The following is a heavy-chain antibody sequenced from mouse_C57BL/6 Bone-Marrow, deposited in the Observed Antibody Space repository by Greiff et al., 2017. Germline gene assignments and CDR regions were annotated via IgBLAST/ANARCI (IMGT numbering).Heavy chain of an antibody. CDR3: ARCPYGSSDDTMDY. J-gene: IGHJ4*01. D-gene: IGHD1-1*01. V-gene: IGHV1-50*01. Sequence: VQLQQPGAELVKPGASVKLSCKASGYTFTSYWMQWVKQRPGQGLEWIGEIDPSDSYTNYNQKFKGKATLTVDTSSSTAYMQLSSLTSEDSAVYYCARCPYGSSDDTMDYWGQGTSVTVSS. CDR2: IDPSDSYT. CDR1: GYTFTSYW.